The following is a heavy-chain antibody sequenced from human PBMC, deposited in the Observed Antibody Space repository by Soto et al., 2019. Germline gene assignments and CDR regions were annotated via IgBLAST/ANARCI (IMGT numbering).Heavy chain of an antibody. Sequence: QVQLVQSGAEVKKPGSSVKVSCKASGGTFSSYAISWVRQAPGHGLEWMGGIIPIFGTAKYAQKFQGRGTITADESTSPAYRELSSLSYENTAGYYCARDAVPGDGDYHPGYWGQGTLVTVSS. CDR2: IIPIFGTA. CDR3: ARDAVPGDGDYHPGY. CDR1: GGTFSSYA. J-gene: IGHJ4*02. V-gene: IGHV1-69*12. D-gene: IGHD4-17*01.